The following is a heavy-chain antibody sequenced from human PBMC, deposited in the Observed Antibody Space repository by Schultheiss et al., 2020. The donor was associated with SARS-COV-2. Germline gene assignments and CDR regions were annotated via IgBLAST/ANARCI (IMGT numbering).Heavy chain of an antibody. CDR3: AKFSGYSSSWYPASYFDY. CDR2: ISYDGSNK. CDR1: GFTFSSYA. Sequence: GGSLRLSCAASGFTFSSYAMHWVRQAPGKGLEWVAVISYDGSNKYYADSVKGRFTISRDNSKNTLYLQMNSLRAEDTAVYYCAKFSGYSSSWYPASYFDYWGQGTLVTVSS. J-gene: IGHJ4*02. D-gene: IGHD6-13*01. V-gene: IGHV3-30*07.